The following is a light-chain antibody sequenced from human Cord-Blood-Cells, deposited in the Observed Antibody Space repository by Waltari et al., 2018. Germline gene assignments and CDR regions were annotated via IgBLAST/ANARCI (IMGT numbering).Light chain of an antibody. CDR1: QSVLYSSNNKNY. CDR2: WAS. V-gene: IGKV4-1*01. Sequence: DIVMTQSPDSLAVSLGERATINCKSSQSVLYSSNNKNYLARYQQNPGQPPKPLIYWASTRESRVPDRFSGSGSGTDFTLTISSLQAEDVAVYYCQQYYSTPWTFGQGTKVEIK. J-gene: IGKJ1*01. CDR3: QQYYSTPWT.